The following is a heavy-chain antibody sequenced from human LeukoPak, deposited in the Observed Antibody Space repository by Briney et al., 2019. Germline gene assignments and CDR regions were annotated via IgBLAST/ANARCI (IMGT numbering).Heavy chain of an antibody. CDR1: GFTFSSYA. Sequence: GGSLRLSCAASGFTFSSYAMTWVRQAPGKGLEWVSSFTSMSRTIYYADSVKGRFTISRDDAKKSLYLQMNSLRVEDTAIYYCARQSSGIAATDKIDYWGQGTLVTVSS. CDR3: ARQSSGIAATDKIDY. CDR2: FTSMSRTI. D-gene: IGHD6-13*01. J-gene: IGHJ4*02. V-gene: IGHV3-21*01.